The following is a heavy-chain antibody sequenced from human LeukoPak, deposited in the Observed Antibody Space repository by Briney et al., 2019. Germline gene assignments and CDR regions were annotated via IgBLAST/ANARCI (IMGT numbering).Heavy chain of an antibody. CDR1: GFTFSSYG. J-gene: IGHJ4*02. D-gene: IGHD3-16*01. Sequence: GGSLRLSCAASGFTFSSYGMHWVRQAPGKGLEWVAVISYDGSNKYYADSVKGRLTISRDNSKNTLYLQMNSLRAEDTAVYYCAKDLGANTFGGVNYWGQGTLVTVSS. V-gene: IGHV3-30*18. CDR2: ISYDGSNK. CDR3: AKDLGANTFGGVNY.